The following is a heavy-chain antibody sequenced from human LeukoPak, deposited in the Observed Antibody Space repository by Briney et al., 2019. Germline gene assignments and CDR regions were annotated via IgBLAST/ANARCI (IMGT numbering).Heavy chain of an antibody. J-gene: IGHJ4*02. Sequence: GGSLRLSCAASGFTRGNYWMSWVRQAPGQGLEWVANIVQGGSGKYYVDSVKGRFTISRDNAKNSLYLRSNSLRAEDTAVYYCARGAPRDCSPSSCSHFDHWGRGTQVTVSS. CDR2: IVQGGSGK. CDR1: GFTRGNYW. D-gene: IGHD2-15*01. CDR3: ARGAPRDCSPSSCSHFDH. V-gene: IGHV3-7*01.